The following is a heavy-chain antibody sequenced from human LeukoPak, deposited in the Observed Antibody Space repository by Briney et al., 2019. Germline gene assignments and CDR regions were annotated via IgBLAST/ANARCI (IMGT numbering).Heavy chain of an antibody. J-gene: IGHJ5*02. CDR2: IYYSGST. V-gene: IGHV4-39*07. CDR1: GGSISSSSYY. Sequence: SETLSLTCTVSGGSISSSSYYWGWIRQPPGQGLEWIGSIYYSGSTYYNPSLKSRVTISVDTSKNQFSLKLSSVTAADTAVYYCARVDCSSTSCYGRSPRWFDPWGQGTLVTVSP. D-gene: IGHD2-2*01. CDR3: ARVDCSSTSCYGRSPRWFDP.